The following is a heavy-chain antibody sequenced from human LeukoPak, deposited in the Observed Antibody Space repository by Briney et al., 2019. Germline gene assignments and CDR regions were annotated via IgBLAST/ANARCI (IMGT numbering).Heavy chain of an antibody. J-gene: IGHJ3*02. V-gene: IGHV1-46*01. CDR3: ARERMPVLYYYDSTINHAFDI. Sequence: ASVKVSCKASGYTFTSYYMHWVRQAPGQGLEWMGIINPSGGSTSYAQMFQGRVTMTRDTSTSTVYMELSSLRSDDTAVYYCARERMPVLYYYDSTINHAFDIWGQGTMVTVSS. CDR2: INPSGGST. CDR1: GYTFTSYY. D-gene: IGHD3-22*01.